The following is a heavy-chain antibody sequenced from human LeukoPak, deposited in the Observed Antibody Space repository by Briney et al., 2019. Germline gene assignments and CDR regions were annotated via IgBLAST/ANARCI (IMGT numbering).Heavy chain of an antibody. CDR2: IYYSGST. CDR3: ARVGDGYNYYFDY. V-gene: IGHV4-59*01. J-gene: IGHJ4*02. D-gene: IGHD5-24*01. Sequence: SETLSLTCTVSGGSISSYYWSWIRQPPGKGLEWIGYIYYSGSTNYNPSLKSRVTISVDTSKNQFSLKLSSVTAADTAVYFCARVGDGYNYYFDYWGQGTLVTVSS. CDR1: GGSISSYY.